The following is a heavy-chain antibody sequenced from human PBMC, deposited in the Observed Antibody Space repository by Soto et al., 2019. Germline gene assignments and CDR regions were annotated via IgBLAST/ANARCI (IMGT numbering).Heavy chain of an antibody. CDR1: GGTFSSYA. CDR3: ARDVIPDSSSSGRWFDP. Sequence: QVQLVQSGAEVKKPGSSVKVSCKASGGTFSSYAISWVRQAPGQGLEWMGGIIPNFGTANYAQKFQGRVTITADESTSTCNRELISLRSEDTAVYYRARDVIPDSSSSGRWFDPWGQGTLVTVSS. J-gene: IGHJ5*02. CDR2: IIPNFGTA. V-gene: IGHV1-69*12. D-gene: IGHD6-6*01.